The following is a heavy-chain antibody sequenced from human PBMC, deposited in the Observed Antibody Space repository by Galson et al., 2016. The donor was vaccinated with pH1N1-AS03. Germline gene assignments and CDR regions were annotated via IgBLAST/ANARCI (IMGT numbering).Heavy chain of an antibody. CDR2: ISWNSGTI. J-gene: IGHJ4*02. CDR3: AKSPGYCGAGSCSDQGYFNY. Sequence: SLRLSCAGSGFTFDDYAMHWVRQAPGKGLEWVSGISWNSGTIGYTDSVKGRFTISRDNAKNSLYLQMNSLRAEDTALYYCAKSPGYCGAGSCSDQGYFNYWGQGTLVTVSS. V-gene: IGHV3-9*01. CDR1: GFTFDDYA. D-gene: IGHD2-15*01.